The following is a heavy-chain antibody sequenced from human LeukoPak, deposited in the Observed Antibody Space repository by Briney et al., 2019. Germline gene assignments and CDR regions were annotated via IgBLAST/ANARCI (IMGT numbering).Heavy chain of an antibody. CDR2: INPNSGGT. CDR1: GYTFTGYY. CDR3: ARGSVVVPAARGGYYYYYMDV. V-gene: IGHV1-2*02. Sequence: ASVKVSCKASGYTFTGYYMHWVRQAPGQGLEWMGWINPNSGGTNYAQKFQARVTITADESTSTAYMELSSLRSEDTAVYYCARGSVVVPAARGGYYYYYMDVWGKGTTVTVSS. J-gene: IGHJ6*03. D-gene: IGHD2-2*01.